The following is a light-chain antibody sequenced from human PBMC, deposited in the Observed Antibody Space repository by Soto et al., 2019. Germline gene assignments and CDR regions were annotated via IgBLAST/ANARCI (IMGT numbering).Light chain of an antibody. V-gene: IGKV3-20*01. CDR2: DAS. CDR1: HSVSSN. CDR3: QQYGSSPSIT. Sequence: EIVMTQSPATVSVSPGESATLSCRASHSVSSNVAWYQQIPGQTPRLLIYDASSRATGIPDRFSGSGSGTDFTLTISRLEPEDFAVYYCQQYGSSPSITFGQGTRLEIK. J-gene: IGKJ5*01.